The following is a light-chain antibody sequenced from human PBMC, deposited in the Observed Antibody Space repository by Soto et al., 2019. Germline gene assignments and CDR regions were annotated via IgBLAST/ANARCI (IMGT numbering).Light chain of an antibody. Sequence: AIQLTQSPSSLSASVGDRVTITCRASQGIRSALGWYQQKPGKVPKLLIYDASSLESGVPSRFSGSGSGTEFTLTISSLQPDDFATYYCQQYNSFIKTFGQGTKVDIK. J-gene: IGKJ1*01. CDR3: QQYNSFIKT. CDR1: QGIRSA. CDR2: DAS. V-gene: IGKV1-13*02.